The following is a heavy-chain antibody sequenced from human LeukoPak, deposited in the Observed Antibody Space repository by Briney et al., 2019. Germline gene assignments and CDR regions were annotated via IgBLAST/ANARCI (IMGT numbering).Heavy chain of an antibody. D-gene: IGHD2-2*01. CDR3: ARYRYCSSFSCYGIDY. V-gene: IGHV5-10-1*01. J-gene: IGHJ4*02. CDR1: GYSFTTYW. Sequence: GESPRISCKGPGYSFTTYWITWVRQMPGKGLEWMGRIDPSDSYTNYSPSFQGHVTISADKSISTAYLQWSSLKASDTAMYYCARYRYCSSFSCYGIDYWGQGALVTVSS. CDR2: IDPSDSYT.